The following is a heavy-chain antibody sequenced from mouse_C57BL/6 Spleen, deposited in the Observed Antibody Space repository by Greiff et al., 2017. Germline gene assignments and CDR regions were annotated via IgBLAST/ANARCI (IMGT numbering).Heavy chain of an antibody. CDR2: IQPNSGST. D-gene: IGHD6-1*01. V-gene: IGHV1-64*01. J-gene: IGHJ2*01. CDR1: GYTFTSYW. CDR3: ARVDSSPCCFDY. Sequence: VQLQQPGAELVKPGASVKLSCKASGYTFTSYWMHWVKQRPGQGLEWIGMIQPNSGSTNYNAKFKSKATLTVDKSSSTAYMQLSSLTSEDSAVYYCARVDSSPCCFDYWGQGTTRTVSS.